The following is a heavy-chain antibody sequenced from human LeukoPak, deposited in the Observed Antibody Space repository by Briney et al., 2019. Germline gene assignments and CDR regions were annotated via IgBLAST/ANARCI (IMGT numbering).Heavy chain of an antibody. Sequence: GGSLRLSCVASGFTVSSNYMSWVRQAPGKGLEWVANIKQDGSEKYYVDSVKGRFTISRDNAKNSLYLQMNSLRAEDTAVYYCARGMGYYGGDYWGQGTLVTVSS. V-gene: IGHV3-7*05. J-gene: IGHJ4*02. CDR2: IKQDGSEK. CDR1: GFTVSSNY. D-gene: IGHD1-26*01. CDR3: ARGMGYYGGDY.